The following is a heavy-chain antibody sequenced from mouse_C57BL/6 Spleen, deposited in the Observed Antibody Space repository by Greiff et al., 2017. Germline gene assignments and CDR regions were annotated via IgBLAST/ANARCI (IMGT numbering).Heavy chain of an antibody. J-gene: IGHJ4*01. Sequence: QVHVKQPGAELVKPGASVKLSCKASGYTFTSYWMQWVKQRPGQGLEWIGEIDPSDSYTNYNQKFKGKATLAVDTSSSTAYMQLSSLTSEDSAVYYCARGIYYDYDDGGLWAMDYWGQGTSVTVSS. CDR2: IDPSDSYT. CDR3: ARGIYYDYDDGGLWAMDY. CDR1: GYTFTSYW. D-gene: IGHD2-4*01. V-gene: IGHV1-50*01.